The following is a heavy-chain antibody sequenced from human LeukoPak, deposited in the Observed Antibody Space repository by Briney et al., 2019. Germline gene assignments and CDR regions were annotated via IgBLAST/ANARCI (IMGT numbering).Heavy chain of an antibody. J-gene: IGHJ4*02. Sequence: SETLSLTCTVSGGSISSSSYYWGWIRQPPGKGLEWIGSIYYSGSTYYNPSLKSRVTISVDTSKNQFSLKLSSVTAADTAVYYCARDPRSSSYYYGSGSPIWGQGTLVTVSS. CDR1: GGSISSSSYY. V-gene: IGHV4-39*07. D-gene: IGHD3-10*01. CDR2: IYYSGST. CDR3: ARDPRSSSYYYGSGSPI.